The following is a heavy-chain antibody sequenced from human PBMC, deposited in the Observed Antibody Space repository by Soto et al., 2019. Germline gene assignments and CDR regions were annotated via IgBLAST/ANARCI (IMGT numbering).Heavy chain of an antibody. CDR3: SLTVINDY. Sequence: EVQLVESGGGLVQPGGSLRLSCAASGFTFSNSDMNWVHQAPGKGLEWVSGVSWTGSRTHYADSVKGRFIISRDNSRNTLYLKTNSLRAEDTAVYYWSLTVINDYWGQGTLVTVSS. D-gene: IGHD4-17*01. V-gene: IGHV3-35*01. CDR2: VSWTGSRT. CDR1: GFTFSNSD. J-gene: IGHJ4*02.